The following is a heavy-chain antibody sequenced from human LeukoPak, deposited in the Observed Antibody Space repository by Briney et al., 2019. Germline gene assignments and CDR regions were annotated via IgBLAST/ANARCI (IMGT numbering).Heavy chain of an antibody. CDR2: ISYDGSNK. D-gene: IGHD6-6*01. J-gene: IGHJ4*02. CDR1: GFTFSSYA. V-gene: IGHV3-30-3*01. Sequence: GRSLRLTCAAPGFTFSSYAMHWVRQAPGKGLEWVAVISYDGSNKYYADSVKGRFTISRDNSKNTLYLQMYSLRAEDTAVYYCAREGVAARRGYFDYWGQGTLVTVSS. CDR3: AREGVAARRGYFDY.